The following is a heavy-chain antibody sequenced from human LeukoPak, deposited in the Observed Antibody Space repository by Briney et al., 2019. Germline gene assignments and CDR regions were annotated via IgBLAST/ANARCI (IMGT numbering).Heavy chain of an antibody. V-gene: IGHV3-48*03. CDR1: GFSLSNNE. D-gene: IGHD2-2*01. CDR3: VRDYTYCTSTSCYAA. Sequence: GGSLRLSCAASGFSLSNNEMNWVRQAPGKGLEWVSYISRSGTTIYYADSVKGRFTISRDNAKNSLYLEMNSLRAEDTAVYYCVRDYTYCTSTSCYAAWGQGTLVTVPS. CDR2: ISRSGTTI. J-gene: IGHJ5*02.